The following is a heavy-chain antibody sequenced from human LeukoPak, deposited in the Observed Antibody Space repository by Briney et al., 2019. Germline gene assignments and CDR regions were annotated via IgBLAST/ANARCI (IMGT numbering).Heavy chain of an antibody. CDR3: AKEFQRSFQH. J-gene: IGHJ1*01. CDR2: IWYDGSNK. V-gene: IGHV3-33*06. D-gene: IGHD1-1*01. CDR1: GFTFSSYG. Sequence: GGSLRLSCAASGFTFSSYGMHWVRQAPGKGVEWVAVIWYDGSNKYYADSVKGRFTISRDNSKNTLYLQMNSLRAEDTAVYYCAKEFQRSFQHWGQGTLVTVSS.